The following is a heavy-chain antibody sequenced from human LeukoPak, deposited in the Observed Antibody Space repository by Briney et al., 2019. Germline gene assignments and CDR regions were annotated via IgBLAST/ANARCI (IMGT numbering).Heavy chain of an antibody. Sequence: GGSLRLSCAASGFTFSSYEMNWVRQAPGKGLEWVSVIYSGGSTYYADSVKGRFTISRDNSKNTLYLQMNSLRAEDTAVYYCAREGDYYDSSGYPVVPFDYWGQGTLVTVSS. D-gene: IGHD3-22*01. V-gene: IGHV3-53*01. CDR3: AREGDYYDSSGYPVVPFDY. J-gene: IGHJ4*02. CDR2: IYSGGST. CDR1: GFTFSSYE.